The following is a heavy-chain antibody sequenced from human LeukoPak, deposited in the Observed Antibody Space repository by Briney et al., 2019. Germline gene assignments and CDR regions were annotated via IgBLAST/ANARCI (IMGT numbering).Heavy chain of an antibody. J-gene: IGHJ4*02. Sequence: SETLSLTCTVSGGSISSGDYYWSWIRQPPGKGLEWIGEINYSGSTNYNPSLKSRVTISVDTSKNQFSLKLSSVTAADTAVYYCARMARDIVVVPADYWGQGTLVTVSS. CDR3: ARMARDIVVVPADY. CDR2: INYSGST. V-gene: IGHV4-39*07. D-gene: IGHD2-2*01. CDR1: GGSISSGDYY.